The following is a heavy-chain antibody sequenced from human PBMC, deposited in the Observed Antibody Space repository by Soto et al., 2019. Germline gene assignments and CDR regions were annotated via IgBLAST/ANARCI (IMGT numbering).Heavy chain of an antibody. CDR2: INPNNGGT. J-gene: IGHJ4*01. V-gene: IGHV1-2*04. D-gene: IGHD2-15*01. Sequence: ASVKVSCKASGYTFTGYYMHWVRQAPGQGLEWMGWINPNNGGTNYAQKFQGWVTMTRDTSISTAYMELSRLRSEDTAVYYCARDGGSSLSSDPGFDYWGQGTLVTVSS. CDR1: GYTFTGYY. CDR3: ARDGGSSLSSDPGFDY.